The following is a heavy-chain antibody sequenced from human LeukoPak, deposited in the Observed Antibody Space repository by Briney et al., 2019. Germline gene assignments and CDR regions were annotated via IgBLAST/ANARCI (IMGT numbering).Heavy chain of an antibody. V-gene: IGHV3-73*01. CDR1: GFTFSGSA. CDR3: TRQNYYDSSGLDAFDI. CDR2: IRSKANSYAT. Sequence: AGGSLRLSCAASGFTFSGSAMHWVRQASGKGLEWVGRIRSKANSYATAYAASVKGRFTISRDDSKNTAYLQMSSLKTEDTAVYYCTRQNYYDSSGLDAFDIWGQGTMVTVSS. J-gene: IGHJ3*02. D-gene: IGHD3-22*01.